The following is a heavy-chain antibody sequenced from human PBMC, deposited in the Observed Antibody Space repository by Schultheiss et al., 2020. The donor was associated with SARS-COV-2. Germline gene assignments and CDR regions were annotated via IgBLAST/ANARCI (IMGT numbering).Heavy chain of an antibody. CDR1: GYTFTSHG. CDR2: ISGYNGYT. J-gene: IGHJ4*02. Sequence: ASVKVSCKTSGYTFTSHGISWVRQAPGQGFEWMGWISGYNGYTDYAQKFQGRITMTTDTSTSTAYMELRSLRSDDMAVYYCAKYRGWYARPPLLFDYWGQGILVTVSS. V-gene: IGHV1-18*03. CDR3: AKYRGWYARPPLLFDY. D-gene: IGHD6-19*01.